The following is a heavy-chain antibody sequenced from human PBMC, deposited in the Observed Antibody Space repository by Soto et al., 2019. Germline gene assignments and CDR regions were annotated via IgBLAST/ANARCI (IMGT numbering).Heavy chain of an antibody. CDR1: GGTFSSYA. J-gene: IGHJ5*02. CDR3: ASMRREHSSSSSWFDP. V-gene: IGHV1-69*12. Sequence: QVQLVQSGAEVKKPGSSVKVSCKASGGTFSSYAISWVRQAPGQGLEWMGGIIPIFGTANYAQKFQGRVTITADESTSTAYMELSSLRSEDTAVYYCASMRREHSSSSSWFDPWGQGTLVTVSS. D-gene: IGHD6-6*01. CDR2: IIPIFGTA.